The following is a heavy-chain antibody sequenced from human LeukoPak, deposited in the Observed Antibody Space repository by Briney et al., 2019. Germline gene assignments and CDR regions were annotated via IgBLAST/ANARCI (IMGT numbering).Heavy chain of an antibody. V-gene: IGHV4-30-2*01. Sequence: PSETLSLTCAVSGGSISRGGYSWSWIRQPPGKGLEWIGYIYHTGSTYYNPSLKSRVTISIDRSKNQFSLKLSSVTAADTAVYYCARGGTTTYGNWFDPWGQGTLVTVSS. J-gene: IGHJ5*02. CDR2: IYHTGST. D-gene: IGHD4-17*01. CDR1: GGSISRGGYS. CDR3: ARGGTTTYGNWFDP.